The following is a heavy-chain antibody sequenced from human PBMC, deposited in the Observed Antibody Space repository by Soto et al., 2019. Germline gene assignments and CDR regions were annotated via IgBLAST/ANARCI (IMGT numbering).Heavy chain of an antibody. CDR1: ADTFTSYY. V-gene: IGHV1-46*01. CDR2: INPNGGST. D-gene: IGHD2-15*01. CDR3: VRGGGYDSFDF. J-gene: IGHJ4*02. Sequence: ASVKVSCKAPADTFTSYYIHWVRQAPGHGLEWMGIINPNGGSTRFAQTFQGRITMTRDTSTSTVYMELRSLRSEDTAIYYCVRGGGYDSFDFWGQGIQVTVSS.